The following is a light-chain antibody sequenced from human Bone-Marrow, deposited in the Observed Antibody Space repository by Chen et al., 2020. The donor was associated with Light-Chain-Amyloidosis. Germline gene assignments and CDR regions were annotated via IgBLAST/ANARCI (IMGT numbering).Light chain of an antibody. J-gene: IGLJ3*02. V-gene: IGLV6-57*01. CDR3: QSYQGSSQGV. CDR2: EDD. Sequence: NFMLTQHHSVSESPGKTVIISCTRSSGSIATNYVQWYQQRPGSSPTTVIYEDDQRPSGVPDRFSGSIDRSSNSASLTISGLNTEDEADYYCQSYQGSSQGVFGGGTKLTVL. CDR1: SGSIATNY.